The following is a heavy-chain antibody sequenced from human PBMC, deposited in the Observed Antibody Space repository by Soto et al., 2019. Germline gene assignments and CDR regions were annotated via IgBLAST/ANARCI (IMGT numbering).Heavy chain of an antibody. CDR2: INHSGST. J-gene: IGHJ4*02. CDR3: ARAIGQGGFNGLKYYFDY. CDR1: GGSFRGYY. Sequence: QVQLQQWGAGLLKPSETLSLTCAVYGGSFRGYYGSWIRQPPGKGLEWIGEINHSGSTNYNPSLTCRVTISVDSSKNQFSLKRSSVTAADTAVYCCARAIGQGGFNGLKYYFDYWGQGTLVTVSS. V-gene: IGHV4-34*01. D-gene: IGHD3-16*01.